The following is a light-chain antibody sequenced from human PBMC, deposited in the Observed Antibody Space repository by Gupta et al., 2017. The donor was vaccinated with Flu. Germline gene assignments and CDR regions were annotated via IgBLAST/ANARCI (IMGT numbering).Light chain of an antibody. J-gene: IGKJ4*01. Sequence: LPVTPGEPASISCRSSQSLLHSNGYDYLDWYLQKPGQSPQLLIYLGSNRASGVPDRFSGSGSGTDFTLKISRVEAEDVGVYYCMQALQTLFGGGTKVEIK. V-gene: IGKV2-28*01. CDR2: LGS. CDR3: MQALQTL. CDR1: QSLLHSNGYDY.